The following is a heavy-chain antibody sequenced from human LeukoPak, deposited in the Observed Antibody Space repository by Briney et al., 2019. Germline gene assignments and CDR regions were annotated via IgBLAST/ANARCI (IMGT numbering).Heavy chain of an antibody. V-gene: IGHV4-59*01. CDR3: ARDRGYSGYPSSFDP. Sequence: SETLSLTCTVSGGSISSYYWSWIRQPPGKGLEWIGYIYYSGSTNYNPSLKGRVTISVDTSKNQFSLKLSSVTAADTAVYYCARDRGYSGYPSSFDPWGQGTLVTVSS. D-gene: IGHD5-12*01. J-gene: IGHJ5*02. CDR2: IYYSGST. CDR1: GGSISSYY.